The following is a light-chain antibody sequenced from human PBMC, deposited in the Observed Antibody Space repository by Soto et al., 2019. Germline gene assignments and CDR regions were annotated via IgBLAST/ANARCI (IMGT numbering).Light chain of an antibody. CDR3: SSFTSSSTDVV. Sequence: QSALTQPASVSGSPGQSITISCPGTSSDVGGYNYVSWYQQYPGKAPKLMIYEVSNRPSGISNRFSGSKSGNTASLTISGLQAEDEADYYCSSFTSSSTDVVFGGGTKLTVL. J-gene: IGLJ2*01. CDR2: EVS. CDR1: SSDVGGYNY. V-gene: IGLV2-14*01.